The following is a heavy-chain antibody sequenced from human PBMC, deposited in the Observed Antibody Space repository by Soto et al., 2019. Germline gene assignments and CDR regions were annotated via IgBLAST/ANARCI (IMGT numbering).Heavy chain of an antibody. V-gene: IGHV1-2*02. CDR1: GYSFTDNL. CDR2: INPKNGGT. CDR3: ARAVVISLMLIFDDNSIDS. D-gene: IGHD1-1*01. Sequence: ASVKVSCKAAGYSFTDNLLFWVRQAPRQGLEWIGWINPKNGGTHYAKRFQGRVTMTRDTSISTAYMDLNSLTSDDTAVYFSARAVVISLMLIFDDNSIDSW. J-gene: IGHJ5*01.